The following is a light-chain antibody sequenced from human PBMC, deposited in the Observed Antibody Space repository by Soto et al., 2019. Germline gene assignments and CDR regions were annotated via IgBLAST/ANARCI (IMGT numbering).Light chain of an antibody. J-gene: IGKJ1*01. CDR1: QSISDT. Sequence: ILLTQSPATLSVSPGERATLSCRASQSISDTLAWYQQKPGQAPRLLIHGASARAPGFPARFSGSGSGTDFTLTISSLQSEDFAVYYCQQYNDWPWTFGQGTKVDIK. CDR3: QQYNDWPWT. V-gene: IGKV3-15*01. CDR2: GAS.